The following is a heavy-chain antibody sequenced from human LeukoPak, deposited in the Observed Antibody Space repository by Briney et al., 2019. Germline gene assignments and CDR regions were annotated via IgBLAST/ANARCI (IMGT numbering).Heavy chain of an antibody. J-gene: IGHJ4*02. Sequence: SETLSLTCAVYGGSFSGYYWSWIRQPPGKGLEWIGEINHSGSTNYNPSLKSRVTISVDTSKNQFSLKLSSVTAADTAVYYCAGRIGYNDYWGQGTLVTVSS. V-gene: IGHV4-34*01. CDR3: AGRIGYNDY. CDR2: INHSGST. D-gene: IGHD5-24*01. CDR1: GGSFSGYY.